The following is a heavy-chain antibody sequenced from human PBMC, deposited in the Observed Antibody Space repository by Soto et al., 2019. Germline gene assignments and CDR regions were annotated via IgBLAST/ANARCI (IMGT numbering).Heavy chain of an antibody. J-gene: IGHJ4*02. Sequence: GGSLRLSCAASGFTFSNYDMHWVRQATGKGLEWVSAIGIAGDPYYPGSVKGRFTISRQNAKNSLYLQMNSLRTGNTAVYYCARAYPGYCRSTSCPYYFSYWGQGTLVTVSS. CDR1: GFTFSNYD. D-gene: IGHD2-2*01. CDR2: IGIAGDP. CDR3: ARAYPGYCRSTSCPYYFSY. V-gene: IGHV3-13*05.